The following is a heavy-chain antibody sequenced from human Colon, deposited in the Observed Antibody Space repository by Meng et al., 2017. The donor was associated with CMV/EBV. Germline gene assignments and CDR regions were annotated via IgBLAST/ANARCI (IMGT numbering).Heavy chain of an antibody. D-gene: IGHD6-19*01. Sequence: GGSLRLSCAASGFSFSDYWVTWVRQRPGKGLELVANMSPAENEYSYGDSVEGRFTMSRDNAKDSLYLDMTVLRADDTAVYFCATDFGWYRRIYWGQGTLVTVSS. CDR1: GFSFSDYW. CDR3: ATDFGWYRRIY. J-gene: IGHJ4*01. CDR2: MSPAENEY. V-gene: IGHV3-7*03.